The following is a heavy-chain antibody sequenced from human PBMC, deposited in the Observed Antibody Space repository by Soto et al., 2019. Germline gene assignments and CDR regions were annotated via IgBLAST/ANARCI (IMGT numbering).Heavy chain of an antibody. CDR2: ISAYNGNT. D-gene: IGHD2-2*01. CDR3: AREGFYCSSTSCHSFEY. CDR1: GYTFTSYG. V-gene: IGHV1-18*01. J-gene: IGHJ4*02. Sequence: GASLKVSCKASGYTFTSYGISWVRQAPGQGLEWMGWISAYNGNTNYAQKLQGRVTMTTDTSTSTAYMELRSLRSDDTAVYYRAREGFYCSSTSCHSFEYWGQGTLVTVSS.